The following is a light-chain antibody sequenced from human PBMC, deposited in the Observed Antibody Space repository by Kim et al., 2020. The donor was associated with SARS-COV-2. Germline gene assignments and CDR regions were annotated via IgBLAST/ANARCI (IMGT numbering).Light chain of an antibody. CDR3: QQYFDFPYT. CDR1: QNIARY. CDR2: AAY. Sequence: SASPGDNVTITCRLTQNIARYLAWFQQRPGKAPQLLIYAAYTLHTGAPSRFSGSGSGTDFTLTINPLQSEDSATYFCQQYFDFPYTFGQGTKLEI. J-gene: IGKJ2*01. V-gene: IGKV1D-8*02.